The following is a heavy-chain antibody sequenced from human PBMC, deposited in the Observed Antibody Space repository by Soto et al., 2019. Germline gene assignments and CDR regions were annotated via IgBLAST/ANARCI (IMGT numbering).Heavy chain of an antibody. CDR3: AKDHARIIA. CDR1: GFNFSTYA. Sequence: EVQLLESGGGLVQPGGSLRVSCVASGFNFSTYAMNWVRQAPGKGLEWVSAISDSGTSAYYADSVKGRFTISRDNSKNTLYLHMNSLRAEDTAVYYCAKDHARIIAWGQGTLVTVSS. J-gene: IGHJ5*02. CDR2: ISDSGTSA. V-gene: IGHV3-23*01.